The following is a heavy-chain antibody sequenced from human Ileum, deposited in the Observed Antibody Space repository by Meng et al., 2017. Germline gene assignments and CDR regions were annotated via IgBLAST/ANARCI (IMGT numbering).Heavy chain of an antibody. Sequence: QLQLMQWGAGMLKPSETLSLTCNVYGDSFTDYYWNWIRQPPGKGLGWIGEIHYNGSTNYNPSLESRVTISEDTSQKQFSLRLSSVTAADTAVYYCARRIRGGSYLGWGQGTLVTVSS. CDR1: GDSFTDYY. J-gene: IGHJ4*02. V-gene: IGHV4-34*01. CDR3: ARRIRGGSYLG. D-gene: IGHD1-26*01. CDR2: IHYNGST.